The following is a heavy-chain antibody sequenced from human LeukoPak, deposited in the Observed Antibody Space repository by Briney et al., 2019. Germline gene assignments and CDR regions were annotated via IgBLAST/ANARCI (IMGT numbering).Heavy chain of an antibody. CDR1: GGSISSGGYS. V-gene: IGHV4-61*08. CDR2: IYYSGST. D-gene: IGHD6-19*01. J-gene: IGHJ3*02. Sequence: SETLSLTCAVSGGSISSGGYSWSWIRQPPGKGLEWIGYIYYSGSTNYNPSLKSRVAISVDTSKNQFSLKLSSVTAADTAVYYCARAESKQWLVRGCAFDIWGQGTMVTVSS. CDR3: ARAESKQWLVRGCAFDI.